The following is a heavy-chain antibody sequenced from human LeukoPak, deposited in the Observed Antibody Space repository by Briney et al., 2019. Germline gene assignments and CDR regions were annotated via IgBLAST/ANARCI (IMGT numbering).Heavy chain of an antibody. J-gene: IGHJ5*02. V-gene: IGHV1-2*02. CDR1: GYTFTGYY. CDR3: ARDLGYEQQLPNEKRRNSGLDWFDP. CDR2: INPNSGGT. D-gene: IGHD6-13*01. Sequence: ASVKVSCKASGYTFTGYYMHWVRQAPGQGLEWMGWINPNSGGTNYAQKFQGRVTMTRDTSISTAYMELSRPRSDDTAVYYCARDLGYEQQLPNEKRRNSGLDWFDPWGQGTLVTVSS.